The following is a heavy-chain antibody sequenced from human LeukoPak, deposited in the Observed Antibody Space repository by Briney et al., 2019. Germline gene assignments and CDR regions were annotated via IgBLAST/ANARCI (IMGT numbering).Heavy chain of an antibody. J-gene: IGHJ6*03. CDR2: IIPIFGTA. V-gene: IGHV1-69*05. CDR3: ARGTTAHASYYYYMDV. D-gene: IGHD4-11*01. Sequence: ASVKVSCKASGGTFNSYAISWVRQAPGQGLEWMGGIIPIFGTANYAQKFQGRVTITTDESTSTAYMELSSLRSEDTAVYYCARGTTAHASYYYYMDVWGKGTTVTVSS. CDR1: GGTFNSYA.